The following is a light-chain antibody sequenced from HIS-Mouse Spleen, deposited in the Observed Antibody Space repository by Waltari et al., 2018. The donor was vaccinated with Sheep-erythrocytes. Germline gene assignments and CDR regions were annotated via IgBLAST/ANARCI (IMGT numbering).Light chain of an antibody. Sequence: QSALTQPASVSGSPGQSITISCTGTSSDVGGYNHFSWYQQHPGKAPKLMIYDVSNRPSGVSNRFSGSKSGNTASLTISGLQAEDEADYYCSSYTSSSTQVFGGGTKLTVL. V-gene: IGLV2-14*03. CDR2: DVS. CDR3: SSYTSSSTQV. CDR1: SSDVGGYNH. J-gene: IGLJ2*01.